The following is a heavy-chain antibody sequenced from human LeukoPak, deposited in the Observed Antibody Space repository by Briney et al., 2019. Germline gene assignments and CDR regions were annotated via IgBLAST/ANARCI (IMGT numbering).Heavy chain of an antibody. CDR1: GGSFSGYY. D-gene: IGHD2-21*02. V-gene: IGHV4-59*01. CDR3: ARGVPTATARWFDP. CDR2: IYSSGST. Sequence: PSETLSLTCAVYGGSFSGYYWSWIRQPPGKGPEWIGYIYSSGSTNYNPSLKSRVTISVDTSKNQFSLMVSSVTAADTALYYCARGVPTATARWFDPWGQGTLVTVSS. J-gene: IGHJ5*02.